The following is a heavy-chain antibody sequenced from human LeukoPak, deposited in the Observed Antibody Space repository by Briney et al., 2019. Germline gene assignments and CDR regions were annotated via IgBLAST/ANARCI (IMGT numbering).Heavy chain of an antibody. D-gene: IGHD4-17*01. Sequence: ASVKVFCKASGYTFTSYDINWVRQATGQGLEWMGWMNPNSGNTGYAQKFQGRVTMTRNTSISTAYMELSSLRSEDTAVYYCARADYGDWYYFDYWGQGTLVTVSS. CDR1: GYTFTSYD. V-gene: IGHV1-8*01. J-gene: IGHJ4*02. CDR2: MNPNSGNT. CDR3: ARADYGDWYYFDY.